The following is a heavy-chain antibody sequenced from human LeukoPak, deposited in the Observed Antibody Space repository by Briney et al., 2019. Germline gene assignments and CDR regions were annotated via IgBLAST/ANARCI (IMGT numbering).Heavy chain of an antibody. CDR1: GYTFTSYG. J-gene: IGHJ4*02. CDR2: ISAYNGNT. D-gene: IGHD3-10*01. Sequence: ASVKVSCKASGYTFTSYGISWVRQAPGQGLEWMGWISAYNGNTNYAQKLQGRVTMTEDTSTDTAYMELSSLRSEDTAVYYCATGLPLYGSGSYYWAIWGQGTLVTVSS. CDR3: ATGLPLYGSGSYYWAI. V-gene: IGHV1-18*01.